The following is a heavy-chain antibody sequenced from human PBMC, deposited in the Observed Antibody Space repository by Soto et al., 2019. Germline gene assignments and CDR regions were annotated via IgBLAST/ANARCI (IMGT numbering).Heavy chain of an antibody. CDR3: AREPKTGWAYGMDV. CDR1: GFTFSNYA. V-gene: IGHV3-33*01. D-gene: IGHD3-9*01. J-gene: IGHJ6*02. Sequence: ESGGGVVQPGRSLRLSCAASGFTFSNYAMHWVRQAPGKGLEWVAVIWSDGSNVFYADSVEGRFTISRDSATLYLQMNSLKGEDTAVYYWAREPKTGWAYGMDVWGQGTSVSVSS. CDR2: IWSDGSNV.